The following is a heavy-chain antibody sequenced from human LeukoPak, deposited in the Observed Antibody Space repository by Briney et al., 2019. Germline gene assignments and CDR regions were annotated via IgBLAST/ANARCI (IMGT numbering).Heavy chain of an antibody. Sequence: GGSLRLSCAASGFTFSNFWMSWVRQAPGKGLEWVANIKVDGSEKYYVDSVKGRFTISRDNAENSLYLQMNSLRAEDTAVFYCARKTGTTGEAFDYWGQGTQVTVSS. J-gene: IGHJ4*02. CDR3: ARKTGTTGEAFDY. CDR1: GFTFSNFW. V-gene: IGHV3-7*03. D-gene: IGHD1-1*01. CDR2: IKVDGSEK.